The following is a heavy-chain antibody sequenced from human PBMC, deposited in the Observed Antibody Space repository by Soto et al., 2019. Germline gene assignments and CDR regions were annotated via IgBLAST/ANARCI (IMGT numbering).Heavy chain of an antibody. CDR1: GGSIRDFH. D-gene: IGHD6-13*01. CDR3: TRSNTASSSPDY. Sequence: QVQLQESGPGLVKPSETLSLTCTVSGGSIRDFHWSWLRQPPGKGLAWIGSFSFSETTNSGPSLKGRVTVAVDSSKSHFSLKLASVTAEDTAIYYCTRSNTASSSPDYWGQGSLVTVSS. CDR2: FSFSETT. V-gene: IGHV4-59*08. J-gene: IGHJ4*02.